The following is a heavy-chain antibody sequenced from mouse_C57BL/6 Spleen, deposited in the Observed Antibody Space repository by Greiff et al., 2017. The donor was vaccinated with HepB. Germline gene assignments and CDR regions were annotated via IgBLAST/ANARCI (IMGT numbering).Heavy chain of an antibody. J-gene: IGHJ4*01. CDR2: IYPRSGNT. V-gene: IGHV1-81*01. CDR3: ARVDYDDGDYYAMDY. D-gene: IGHD2-4*01. CDR1: GYTFTSYG. Sequence: QVQLKESGAELARPGASVKLSCKASGYTFTSYGISWVKQRTGQGLEWIGEIYPRSGNTYYNEKFKGKATLTADKSSSTAYMELRSLTSEDSAVYFCARVDYDDGDYYAMDYWGQGTSVTVAS.